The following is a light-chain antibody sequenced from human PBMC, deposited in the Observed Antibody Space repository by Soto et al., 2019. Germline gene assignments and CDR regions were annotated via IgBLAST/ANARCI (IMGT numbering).Light chain of an antibody. Sequence: DVVMTQSPLSLPVTLGQPASISCRSSQSLVYSYGNPYLNWIHQRPGQSPRRLIYQVSDRDSGVPESFSGSGAGTDFTRTISRVEPEDVGVYYCMHGTHLYTFVQGTKLELK. CDR3: MHGTHLYT. CDR1: QSLVYSYGNPY. CDR2: QVS. V-gene: IGKV2-30*01. J-gene: IGKJ2*01.